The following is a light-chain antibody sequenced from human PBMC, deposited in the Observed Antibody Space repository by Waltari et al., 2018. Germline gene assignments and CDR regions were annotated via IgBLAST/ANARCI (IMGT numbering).Light chain of an antibody. CDR1: QSISRY. J-gene: IGKJ1*01. CDR2: DAS. Sequence: EIMLTQAPGTLSLSPGERAPLSCRASQSISRYLAWYQHIPGQAPRLLIYDASTRATGIPDRFSGSGYGTDFSLTISRLEPEDFAVYYCQKYGSLPATFGQGTKVEIK. CDR3: QKYGSLPAT. V-gene: IGKV3-20*01.